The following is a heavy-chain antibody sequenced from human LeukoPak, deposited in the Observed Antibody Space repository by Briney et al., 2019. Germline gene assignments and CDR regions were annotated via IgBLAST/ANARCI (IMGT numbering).Heavy chain of an antibody. V-gene: IGHV3-7*01. CDR1: GFTFSSYW. J-gene: IGHJ4*02. CDR3: ARDKIVGATNFDY. Sequence: GGSLRLSCAASGFTFSSYWMSWVRQAPGKGLEWVANIKQDGSEKYYVDPVKGRFTIFRDNAKNSLYLQMNSLRAEDTAVYYCARDKIVGATNFDYWGQGTLVTVSS. D-gene: IGHD1-26*01. CDR2: IKQDGSEK.